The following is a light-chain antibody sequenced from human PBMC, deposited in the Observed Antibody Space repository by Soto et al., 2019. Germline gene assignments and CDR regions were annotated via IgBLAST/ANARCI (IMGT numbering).Light chain of an antibody. CDR2: GAS. Sequence: EIVLTQSPGTLSLSPRERATLSCRASQSIFNNYLAWYQQKPGQAPRLLIYGASFRATGIPDRFSGSGSGTDFTLTISRLEPEGFAVYYCQQYGGSPFTFGQGTRLEIK. J-gene: IGKJ2*01. CDR1: QSIFNNY. CDR3: QQYGGSPFT. V-gene: IGKV3-20*01.